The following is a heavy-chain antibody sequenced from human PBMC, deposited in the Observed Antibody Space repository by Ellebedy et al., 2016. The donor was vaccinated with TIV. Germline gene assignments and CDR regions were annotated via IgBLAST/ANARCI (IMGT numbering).Heavy chain of an antibody. CDR1: GYTFTGYY. Sequence: ASVKVSXXASGYTFTGYYMHWVRQDPGQGLEWMGIINPSGGSTSYAQKFQGRVTMTEDTSTDTAYMELSSLRSEDTAVYYCATASYDILTGLNWFDPWGQGTLVTVSS. V-gene: IGHV1-46*01. D-gene: IGHD3-9*01. CDR2: INPSGGST. CDR3: ATASYDILTGLNWFDP. J-gene: IGHJ5*02.